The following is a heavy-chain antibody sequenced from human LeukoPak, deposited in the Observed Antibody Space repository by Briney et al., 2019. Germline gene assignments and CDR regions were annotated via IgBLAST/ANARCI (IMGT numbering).Heavy chain of an antibody. CDR3: ATQKWAVVTAPYYSDY. CDR1: GGSISSGSYY. V-gene: IGHV4-61*02. Sequence: SETLSLTCTVSGGSISSGSYYWSWIRQPAGKGLEWIGRIYTSGSTNYNPSLKSRITISVDTSKNQFSLKLRTVTAADTAVYYCATQKWAVVTAPYYSDYWGQGTLVTVSS. D-gene: IGHD5-18*01. CDR2: IYTSGST. J-gene: IGHJ4*02.